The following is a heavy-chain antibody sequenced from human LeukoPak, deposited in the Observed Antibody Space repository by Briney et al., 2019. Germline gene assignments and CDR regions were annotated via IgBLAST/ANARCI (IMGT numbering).Heavy chain of an antibody. Sequence: KPSETLSLTCTVSGGSISSSSYYWGWIRQPPGKGLEWIGSIYYSGSTYYNPSLKSRVTISVDTSKNQFSLKLSSVTAADTAVYYCARTIGWFDPWGQGTLVTVSS. CDR2: IYYSGST. J-gene: IGHJ5*02. CDR3: ARTIGWFDP. D-gene: IGHD4/OR15-4a*01. CDR1: GGSISSSSYY. V-gene: IGHV4-39*07.